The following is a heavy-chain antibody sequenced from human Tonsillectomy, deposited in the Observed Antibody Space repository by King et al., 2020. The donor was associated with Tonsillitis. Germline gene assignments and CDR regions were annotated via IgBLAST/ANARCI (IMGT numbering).Heavy chain of an antibody. Sequence: QLQESGPGLVKPSETLSLTCTVSGGSISSSSYYWGWIRQPPGKGLEWIGSIYYSGSTYYNPSLKSRVTISVDTSKNQISLKLSSVTAADTAVYYCARRYYYDSSGYDYWGQGTLVTVSS. J-gene: IGHJ4*02. V-gene: IGHV4-39*01. D-gene: IGHD3-22*01. CDR1: GGSISSSSYY. CDR3: ARRYYYDSSGYDY. CDR2: IYYSGST.